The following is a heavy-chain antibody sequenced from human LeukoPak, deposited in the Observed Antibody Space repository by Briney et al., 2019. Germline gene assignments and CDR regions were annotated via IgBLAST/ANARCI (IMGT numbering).Heavy chain of an antibody. CDR3: PRRGITYSTSIFDS. J-gene: IGHJ4*02. D-gene: IGHD3-3*02. CDR2: IYYTGST. Sequence: SETLSLTCAVSGGSIIGVKDFWGWIRQSQGKGLEWFGSIYYTGSTYYNPSLKSRVTISVDTSKSEFSLMVHSVTAADTAMYYCPRRGITYSTSIFDSWGQGTLVTVAS. CDR1: GGSIIGVKDF. V-gene: IGHV4-39*01.